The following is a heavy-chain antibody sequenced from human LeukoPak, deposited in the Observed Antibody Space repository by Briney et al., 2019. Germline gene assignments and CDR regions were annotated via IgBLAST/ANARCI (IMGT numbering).Heavy chain of an antibody. CDR3: AKDMVAGTTEAFDY. D-gene: IGHD1-7*01. CDR1: GFTFDDYA. CDR2: ISWNSGSI. Sequence: GGSLRLSCAASGFTFDDYAMHWVRQAPGKGLEWVSGISWNSGSIGYADSVKGRFTISRDNAKNSLYLQMNSLRAEDTALYYCAKDMVAGTTEAFDYWGQGTLVTVSS. J-gene: IGHJ4*02. V-gene: IGHV3-9*01.